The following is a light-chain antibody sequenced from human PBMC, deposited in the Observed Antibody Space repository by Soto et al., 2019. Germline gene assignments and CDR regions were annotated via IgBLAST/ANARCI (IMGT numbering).Light chain of an antibody. CDR1: QGIRND. J-gene: IGKJ1*01. CDR2: AAS. CDR3: QQTSTNPRT. Sequence: DIRMSQCPSCMASCRGNMLTLAVAASQGIRNDLGWYQQKPGKAPKLLIYAASNLQNGVPSRFSGSGSGTASTLTIRSPQPDDFATYLCQQTSTNPRTVGPGTKVEI. V-gene: IGKV1-39*01.